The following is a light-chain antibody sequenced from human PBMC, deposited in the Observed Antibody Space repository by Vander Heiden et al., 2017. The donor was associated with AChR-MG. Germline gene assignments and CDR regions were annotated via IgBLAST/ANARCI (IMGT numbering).Light chain of an antibody. CDR2: DAS. J-gene: IGKJ4*01. V-gene: IGKV3-11*01. CDR3: QQRSNWPPLT. Sequence: IVLTQSPATLSLSPGERATLSCRASPSVSSYLAWYQQKPGQAPRLLINDASNRATGSPARFSGSGCGTDVTITISSREPEDFAVYYCQQRSNWPPLTCGGGTKVEIK. CDR1: PSVSSY.